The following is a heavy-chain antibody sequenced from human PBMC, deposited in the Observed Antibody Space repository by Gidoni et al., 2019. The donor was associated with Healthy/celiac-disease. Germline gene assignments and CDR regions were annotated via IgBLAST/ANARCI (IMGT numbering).Heavy chain of an antibody. D-gene: IGHD6-19*01. CDR1: GFPFGDYA. Sequence: EVQLVESGGGLVQPGRSLRLSCTASGFPFGDYAMSWVRQAPGKGLEWVGFIRSKAYGGTTEYAASVKGRFTISRDDSKSIAYLQMNSLKTEDTAVYYCTRALSRSRWLVGSFDIWGQGTMVTVSS. CDR2: IRSKAYGGTT. V-gene: IGHV3-49*04. CDR3: TRALSRSRWLVGSFDI. J-gene: IGHJ3*02.